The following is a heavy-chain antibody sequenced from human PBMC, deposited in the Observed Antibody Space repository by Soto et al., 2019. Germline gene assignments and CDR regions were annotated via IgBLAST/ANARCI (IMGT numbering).Heavy chain of an antibody. CDR3: ARDGDCSSTSCYRGYYYYYGMDV. CDR1: GYTFTSYG. D-gene: IGHD2-2*02. Sequence: GASVKVSCKASGYTFTSYGISWVRQAPGQGLEWMGWISAYNGNTNYAQKLQGRVTMTTDTSTSTAYMELRSLRSGDTAVYYCARDGDCSSTSCYRGYYYYYGMDVWGQGTTVTVSS. V-gene: IGHV1-18*04. J-gene: IGHJ6*02. CDR2: ISAYNGNT.